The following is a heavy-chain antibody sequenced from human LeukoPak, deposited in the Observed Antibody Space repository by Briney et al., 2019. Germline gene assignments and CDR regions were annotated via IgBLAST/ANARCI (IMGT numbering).Heavy chain of an antibody. V-gene: IGHV5-51*01. J-gene: IGHJ4*02. CDR2: IYAGDSDT. D-gene: IGHD2-15*01. CDR3: ARLDGGKGWYFDY. CDR1: GSRFTSYW. Sequence: GGPLEISCKGSGSRFTSYWIGGARQLPGKGLGGMGIIYAGDSDTRYSPSFQGQVTISADKSISTAYLQWSSLKASDTAMYYCARLDGGKGWYFDYWGQGTLVAVSS.